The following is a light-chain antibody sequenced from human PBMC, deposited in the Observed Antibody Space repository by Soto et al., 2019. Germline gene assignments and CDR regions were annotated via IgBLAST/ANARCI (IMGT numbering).Light chain of an antibody. Sequence: QSVLTQPPSVSGAPGQRVTISCTGSSSNIGAGYDVHWYQQLPGTAHKVLIYGNSNRPSGVPDRFSGSKSGTSASLAITGLQAEDEADYYCQSYDSSMRGWVFGGGTKLTVL. V-gene: IGLV1-40*01. CDR2: GNS. CDR1: SSNIGAGYD. J-gene: IGLJ3*02. CDR3: QSYDSSMRGWV.